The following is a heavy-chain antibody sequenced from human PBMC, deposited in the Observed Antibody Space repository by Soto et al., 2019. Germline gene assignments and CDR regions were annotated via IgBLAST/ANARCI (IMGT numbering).Heavy chain of an antibody. V-gene: IGHV2-5*02. Sequence: QITLKESGPTLVKPTQTLTLTCTFSGFSLSTSGVGVGWVRQPPGKALEWLALIYWDDDKRYSPSLKSRLTITKDTSQNQVVLTMTNRGPVDTATYYCAHRLGHLIFRKEGCWFDPWGQGTLVTVSS. J-gene: IGHJ5*02. CDR1: GFSLSTSGVG. CDR3: AHRLGHLIFRKEGCWFDP. CDR2: IYWDDDK. D-gene: IGHD3-3*01.